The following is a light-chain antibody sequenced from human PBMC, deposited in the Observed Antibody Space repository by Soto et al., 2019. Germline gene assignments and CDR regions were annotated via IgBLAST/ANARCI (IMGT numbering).Light chain of an antibody. J-gene: IGLJ1*01. CDR2: EVS. Sequence: QSVLTQPASVSGSPGQSITISCIGTSSDVGGYNYVSWYQHHPGKAPRALIYEVSKRPSGVPDRFSGSKSGNTASLTVSGLQTEDEADYYCSSYAGSNNYVFGTGTKLTVL. CDR1: SSDVGGYNY. CDR3: SSYAGSNNYV. V-gene: IGLV2-8*01.